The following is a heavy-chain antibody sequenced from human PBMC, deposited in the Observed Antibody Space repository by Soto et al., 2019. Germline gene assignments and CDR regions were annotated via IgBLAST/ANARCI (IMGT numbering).Heavy chain of an antibody. CDR1: GGSISSNRYY. D-gene: IGHD3-10*01. CDR3: ARTDGSGSWVYVY. CDR2: IYYSGST. Sequence: PSETLSLTCTVSGGSISSNRYYWCWIRHTPGKGLEWIGSIYYSGSTSYNPSLKSRVTIFVDTSKNQLSLKLTSVTAADTAVYYCARTDGSGSWVYVYWGQGTLVTVST. J-gene: IGHJ4*02. V-gene: IGHV4-39*01.